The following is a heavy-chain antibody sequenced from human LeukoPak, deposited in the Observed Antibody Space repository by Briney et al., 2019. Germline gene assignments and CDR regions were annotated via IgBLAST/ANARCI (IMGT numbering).Heavy chain of an antibody. CDR2: VYPADSDT. CDR1: GYNLATYW. J-gene: IGHJ5*02. CDR3: TRQVYGSTSGGWFDP. D-gene: IGHD1-26*01. V-gene: IGHV5-51*01. Sequence: PGESLKISCKGSGYNLATYWMGWVRQMPGKGLEWMGFVYPADSDTRYSPSFQGQVTISADRSISTAYLQWSSLRASDTAMYYCTRQVYGSTSGGWFDPWGQGTLVTVSS.